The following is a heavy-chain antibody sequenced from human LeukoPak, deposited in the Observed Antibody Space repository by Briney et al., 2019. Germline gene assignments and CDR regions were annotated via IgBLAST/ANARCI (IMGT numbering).Heavy chain of an antibody. CDR2: IRYDASSL. Sequence: GGSLRLSCAASGFTFSDYGMHWVRQAPGKGLDWVAFIRYDASSLYYADSVKGRFTISRDNSKNTLDLQMNSRRPEDTAIYYCVMIDVTDYIVNRWGQGPLVTVSS. D-gene: IGHD3-16*01. V-gene: IGHV3-30*02. CDR3: VMIDVTDYIVNR. J-gene: IGHJ4*02. CDR1: GFTFSDYG.